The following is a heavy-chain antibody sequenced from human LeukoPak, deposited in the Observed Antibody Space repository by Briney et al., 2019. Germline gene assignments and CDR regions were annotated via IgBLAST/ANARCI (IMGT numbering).Heavy chain of an antibody. CDR3: ARWSGSVTARNYYYYMDV. V-gene: IGHV4-61*02. J-gene: IGHJ6*03. CDR2: IYTSGTT. D-gene: IGHD6-6*01. CDR1: GGSIRRGNNY. Sequence: SQTLSLTCTVSGGSIRRGNNYWTWIRQPAGSALAWIGRIYTSGTTDYNPSLRTRVTISVDASRNQFSLNLSSVTAADTAVYYCARWSGSVTARNYYYYMDVWGEGTTVTVSS.